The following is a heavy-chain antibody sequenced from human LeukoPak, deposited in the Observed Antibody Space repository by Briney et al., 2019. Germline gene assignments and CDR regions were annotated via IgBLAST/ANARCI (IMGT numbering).Heavy chain of an antibody. CDR2: IYYSGST. Sequence: SETLSLTCTVSGGSISSYYWSWLRQPPGKGLEWIGYIYYSGSTNYNPSLKSRVTISVDTSKNQFSLKLSSVTAADTAVYYCARDVVGATGEYYFDYWGQGTLVTVPS. V-gene: IGHV4-59*01. CDR1: GGSISSYY. J-gene: IGHJ4*02. CDR3: ARDVVGATGEYYFDY. D-gene: IGHD1-26*01.